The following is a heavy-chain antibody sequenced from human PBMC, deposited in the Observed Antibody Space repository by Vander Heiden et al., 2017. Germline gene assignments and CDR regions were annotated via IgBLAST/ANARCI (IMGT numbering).Heavy chain of an antibody. Sequence: ELKLVELGGDLVQPGGSLRPSCHAPGFTFPDYSMHWVRQVPGKGLQWVSGINWNSGRIGYADSVKGRFTISRDNAKNSLYLQMNSLRGEDTALYYCIKETSAGGADVWGQGTTVTVSS. D-gene: IGHD1-26*01. J-gene: IGHJ6*02. CDR1: GFTFPDYS. CDR3: IKETSAGGADV. V-gene: IGHV3-9*01. CDR2: INWNSGRI.